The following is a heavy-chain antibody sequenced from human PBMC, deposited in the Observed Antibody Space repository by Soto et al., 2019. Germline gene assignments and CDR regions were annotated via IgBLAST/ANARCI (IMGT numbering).Heavy chain of an antibody. CDR2: INPDDSDT. J-gene: IGHJ4*02. V-gene: IGHV5-51*01. D-gene: IGHD1-26*01. CDR1: GCSFTTHW. CDR3: ERRSTIVGAPFDY. Sequence: RGESLKISCKGSGCSFTTHWIGWVRQMSGKGLEWMGIINPDDSDTRNSPSFQGQVTISADKSISTAYLQWNSLKASDTAMYYCERRSTIVGAPFDYWGQGTLVTVSS.